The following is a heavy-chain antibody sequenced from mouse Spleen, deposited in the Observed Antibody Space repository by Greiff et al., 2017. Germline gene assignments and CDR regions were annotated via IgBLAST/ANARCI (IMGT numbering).Heavy chain of an antibody. J-gene: IGHJ4*01. CDR1: GYAFSSSW. CDR3: ARHSSGYHYYAMDY. V-gene: IGHV1-82*01. CDR2: IYPGDGDT. D-gene: IGHD3-1*01. Sequence: VQLQESGPELVKPGASVKISCKASGYAFSSSWMNWVKQRPGKGLEWIGRIYPGDGDTNYNGKFKGKATLTADKSSSTAYMQLSSLTSEDSAVYFCARHSSGYHYYAMDYWGQGTSVTVSS.